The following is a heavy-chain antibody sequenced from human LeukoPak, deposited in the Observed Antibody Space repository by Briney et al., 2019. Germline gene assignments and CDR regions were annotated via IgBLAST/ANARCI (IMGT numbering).Heavy chain of an antibody. Sequence: GGSLKLSCAASGFTFNRYWTSWVRQAPGKGLEWVANIKQDGSEKYYVDSVKGRFTISRDNVQNSLYLVINSLRAEDTAIYYCATIYCSNGVSYYFDYWGQGTLVTVSS. CDR2: IKQDGSEK. CDR3: ATIYCSNGVSYYFDY. V-gene: IGHV3-7*01. CDR1: GFTFNRYW. D-gene: IGHD2-8*01. J-gene: IGHJ4*02.